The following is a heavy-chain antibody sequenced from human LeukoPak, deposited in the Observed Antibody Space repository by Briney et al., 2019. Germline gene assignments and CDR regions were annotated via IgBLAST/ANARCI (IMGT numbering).Heavy chain of an antibody. J-gene: IGHJ3*02. CDR3: ARRAGIVGATTTGWAFDI. D-gene: IGHD1-26*01. V-gene: IGHV1-69*05. CDR2: IIPIFGTA. CDR1: GGTFSSYA. Sequence: GASVKVSCKASGGTFSSYAISWVRQAPGQGLEWMGGIIPIFGTANYTQKFQGRVTITTDESTSTAYMELSSLRSEDTAVYYCARRAGIVGATTTGWAFDIWGQGTMVTVSS.